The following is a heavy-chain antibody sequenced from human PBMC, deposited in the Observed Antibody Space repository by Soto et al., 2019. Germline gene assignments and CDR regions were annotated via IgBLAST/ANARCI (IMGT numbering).Heavy chain of an antibody. D-gene: IGHD6-6*01. V-gene: IGHV4-61*01. J-gene: IGHJ6*02. Sequence: PSETLSLTCTVSGGSVSSGSYYWSWIRQPPGKGLEWIGYIYYSGSTNYNPSLKSRVTISVDTSKNQFSLKLSSVTAADTAVYYCARVEMGSSSYSYYYYGMDVWGQGTTVTVSS. CDR3: ARVEMGSSSYSYYYYGMDV. CDR1: GGSVSSGSYY. CDR2: IYYSGST.